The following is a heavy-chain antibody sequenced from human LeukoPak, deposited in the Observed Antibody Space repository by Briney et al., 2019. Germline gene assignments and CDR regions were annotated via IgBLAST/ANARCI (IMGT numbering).Heavy chain of an antibody. J-gene: IGHJ4*02. V-gene: IGHV1-2*02. CDR3: SSLRGTTLPAFYY. Sequence: GASVKVSCKASGYTFTGYYMHWVRQAPGQGLEWMGWINPNSGGTNYAQKFKGRVTMTRYTSISTAYMELSGVRSDDTALYYCSSLRGTTLPAFYYWGQGTLVTVSS. D-gene: IGHD3-10*01. CDR1: GYTFTGYY. CDR2: INPNSGGT.